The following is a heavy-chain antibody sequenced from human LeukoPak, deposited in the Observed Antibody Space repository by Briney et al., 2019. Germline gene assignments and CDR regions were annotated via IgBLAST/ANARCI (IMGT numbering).Heavy chain of an antibody. CDR1: GGSISSYY. CDR3: ARVKYYYDSSGYYRIYYFDY. CDR2: IYYSGST. V-gene: IGHV4-59*01. J-gene: IGHJ4*02. Sequence: SETLSLTCTVSGGSISSYYWSWIRQPPGKGLGWIGYIYYSGSTNYNPSLKSRVTISVETSKNQFSLKLSSVTAADTAVYYCARVKYYYDSSGYYRIYYFDYWGQGTLVTVSS. D-gene: IGHD3-22*01.